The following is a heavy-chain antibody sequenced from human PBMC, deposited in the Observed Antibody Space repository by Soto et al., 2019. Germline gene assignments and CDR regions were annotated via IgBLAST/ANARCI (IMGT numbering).Heavy chain of an antibody. CDR1: GYSFTSYW. V-gene: IGHV5-51*01. J-gene: IGHJ6*02. CDR3: ARSVGTVTQDYYYYYGMDV. CDR2: IYPGDSDT. D-gene: IGHD4-17*01. Sequence: GESLKISCKGSGYSFTSYWIGWVRQMPGKGLEWMGIIYPGDSDTRYSPSFQGQVTISVDKSISTAYLQWNSLKASDTAMYNCARSVGTVTQDYYYYYGMDVWGQGTTVTVSS.